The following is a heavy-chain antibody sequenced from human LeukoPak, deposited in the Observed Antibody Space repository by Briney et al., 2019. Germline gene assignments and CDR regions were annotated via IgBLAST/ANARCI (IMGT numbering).Heavy chain of an antibody. CDR2: IYYSGRT. Sequence: PSETLSLTCSVSGDSVSRSDSYWDWIRQPPGKGLQWIGTIYYSGRTYYSPSLKSRVTMSVDTSNNQFSLNLRSVTAADTAVYYCARRRYYDGSGYLEWGQGTLLIISS. D-gene: IGHD3-22*01. CDR1: GDSVSRSDSY. V-gene: IGHV4-39*01. J-gene: IGHJ1*01. CDR3: ARRRYYDGSGYLE.